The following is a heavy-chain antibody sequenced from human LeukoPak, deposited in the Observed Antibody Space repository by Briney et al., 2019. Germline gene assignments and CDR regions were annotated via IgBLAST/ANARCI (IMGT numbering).Heavy chain of an antibody. CDR2: INPKSGGT. CDR3: ARSPRTLISNWFDP. J-gene: IGHJ5*02. D-gene: IGHD1-14*01. Sequence: ASVKVSCKASGYSFTGHYMHWVRQAPGQVLEWMGWINPKSGGTNYAQKFQGRVTMTRDTSISTAYMDMSSLRSDDTAVYYCARSPRTLISNWFDPWGQGTLVTVSS. V-gene: IGHV1-2*02. CDR1: GYSFTGHY.